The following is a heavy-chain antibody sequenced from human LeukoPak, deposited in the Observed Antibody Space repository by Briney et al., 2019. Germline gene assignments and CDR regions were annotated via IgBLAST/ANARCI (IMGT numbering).Heavy chain of an antibody. D-gene: IGHD2-2*02. J-gene: IGHJ4*02. V-gene: IGHV3-43D*03. Sequence: GGSLRLSCAASGFTFDDYAMHWVRQAPGKGLEWVSLISWDGGSTYYADPVKGRFTISRDNSKNSLYLQMNSLRAEDTALYYCASGYCSSTSCYTSFDYWGQGTLVTVSS. CDR3: ASGYCSSTSCYTSFDY. CDR1: GFTFDDYA. CDR2: ISWDGGST.